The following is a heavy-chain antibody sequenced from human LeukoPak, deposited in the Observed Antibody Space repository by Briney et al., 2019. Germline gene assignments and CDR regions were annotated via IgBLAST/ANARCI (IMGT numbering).Heavy chain of an antibody. CDR1: GFTFSSYG. J-gene: IGHJ4*02. D-gene: IGHD3-9*01. Sequence: GGTLRLSCAASGFTFSSYGMSWVRQAPGKGLEWVSAISGSGGSTYYADSVKGRFTISRDNSKNTLYLQMNSLRAEDTAVYYCAKDAQLRYFDWLWGDDYWGQGTLVTVSS. CDR3: AKDAQLRYFDWLWGDDY. CDR2: ISGSGGST. V-gene: IGHV3-23*01.